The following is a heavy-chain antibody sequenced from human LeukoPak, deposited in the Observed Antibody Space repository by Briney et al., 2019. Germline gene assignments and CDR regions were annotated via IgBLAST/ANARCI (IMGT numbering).Heavy chain of an antibody. CDR3: ATNPNYYDSSGYYKP. D-gene: IGHD3-22*01. Sequence: SVKVSCKASGGTFSSYAISWVRQAPGQGLEWMGGIIPIFGTANYAQKFQGRVTITADESTSTAYMELSSLRSEDTAVYYCATNPNYYDSSGYYKPWGQGTLVTVSS. CDR1: GGTFSSYA. CDR2: IIPIFGTA. J-gene: IGHJ5*02. V-gene: IGHV1-69*13.